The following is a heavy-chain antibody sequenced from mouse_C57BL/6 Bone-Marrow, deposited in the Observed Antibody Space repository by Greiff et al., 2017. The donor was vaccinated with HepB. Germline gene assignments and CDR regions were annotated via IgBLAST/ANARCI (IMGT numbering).Heavy chain of an antibody. V-gene: IGHV1-80*01. J-gene: IGHJ3*01. CDR3: ARSGGWLLFWFAY. CDR1: GYAFSSYW. CDR2: IYPGDGDT. Sequence: QVQLKESGAELVKPGASVKISCKASGYAFSSYWMNWVKQRPGKGLEWIGQIYPGDGDTNYNGKFKGKATLTADKSSSTAYMQLSSLTSEDSAVYFCARSGGWLLFWFAYWGQGTLVTVSA. D-gene: IGHD2-3*01.